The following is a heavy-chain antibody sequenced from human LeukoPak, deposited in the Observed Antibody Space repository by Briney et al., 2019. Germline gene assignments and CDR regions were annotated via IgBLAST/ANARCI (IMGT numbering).Heavy chain of an antibody. CDR1: GGSISSSSYY. D-gene: IGHD6-13*01. V-gene: IGHV4-39*07. CDR3: ARGFSRSWYRGAFDI. J-gene: IGHJ3*02. CDR2: IYYSGST. Sequence: PSETLSLTRTVSGGSISSSSYYWGWIRQPPGKGLEWIGSIYYSGSTYYNPSLKSRVTISVDTSKNQFSLKLSSVTAADTAVYYCARGFSRSWYRGAFDIWGQGTMVTVSS.